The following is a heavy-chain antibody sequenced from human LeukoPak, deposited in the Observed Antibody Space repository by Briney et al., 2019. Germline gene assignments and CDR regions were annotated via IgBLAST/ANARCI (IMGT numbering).Heavy chain of an antibody. J-gene: IGHJ5*02. CDR1: GGSISSGGYY. D-gene: IGHD2-2*01. Sequence: PSHTLSLTCTVSGGSISSGGYYWSWIPQHPGKGLEWIVYIYYSRGTYYNPSLKSRVTISVDTSKNQFSLKLSSVTAADTAVYYCARGHGYCSSTSCYASATFDPWGQGTLVTVSS. V-gene: IGHV4-31*03. CDR2: IYYSRGT. CDR3: ARGHGYCSSTSCYASATFDP.